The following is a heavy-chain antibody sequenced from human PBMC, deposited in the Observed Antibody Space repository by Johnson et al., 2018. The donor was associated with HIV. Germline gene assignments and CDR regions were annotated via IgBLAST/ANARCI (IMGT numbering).Heavy chain of an antibody. CDR3: AKDLSYPKTRAFDI. J-gene: IGHJ3*02. CDR2: IQYDGTNK. CDR1: GFTFSSYG. Sequence: QVQLVESGGGVVQPGRSLRLSCAASGFTFSSYGMHWVRQVPGNGLEWVTFIQYDGTNKYYADSVKGRFTISRDNSKNTLYLQMHSLRAEDTAVYYCAKDLSYPKTRAFDIWGQGTMVTVSS. D-gene: IGHD2/OR15-2a*01. V-gene: IGHV3-30*02.